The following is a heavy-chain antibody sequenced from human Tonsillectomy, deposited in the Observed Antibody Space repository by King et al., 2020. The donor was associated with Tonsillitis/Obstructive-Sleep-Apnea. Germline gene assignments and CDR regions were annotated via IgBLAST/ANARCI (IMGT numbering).Heavy chain of an antibody. J-gene: IGHJ2*01. V-gene: IGHV3-33*06. D-gene: IGHD3-22*01. CDR1: GFTFSSYG. CDR2: IWYDGSKK. CDR3: AKRRTADYYDSSGYYSDWYFDL. Sequence: VQLVESGGGVVQPGRSLRLSCAASGFTFSSYGMHWARQAPGKGLEWVALIWYDGSKKYYADSVKGRFTISRDSSKNTLYLQMNSLRAEDTAVYYCAKRRTADYYDSSGYYSDWYFDLWGRGTLVTVS.